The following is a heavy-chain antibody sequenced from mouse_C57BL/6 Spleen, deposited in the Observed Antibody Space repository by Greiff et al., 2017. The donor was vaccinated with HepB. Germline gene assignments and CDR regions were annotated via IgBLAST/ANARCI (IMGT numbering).Heavy chain of an antibody. CDR2: INPSSGYT. V-gene: IGHV1-4*01. CDR3: ANSNDAMDY. CDR1: GYTFTSYT. D-gene: IGHD2-5*01. J-gene: IGHJ4*01. Sequence: QVQLQQSGAELARPGASVKMSCKASGYTFTSYTMHWVKQRPGQGLEWIGYINPSSGYTKYNQKFKDKATLTADKSSSTAYMKLSSLTSEDSAVYYCANSNDAMDYWGQGTSVTVSS.